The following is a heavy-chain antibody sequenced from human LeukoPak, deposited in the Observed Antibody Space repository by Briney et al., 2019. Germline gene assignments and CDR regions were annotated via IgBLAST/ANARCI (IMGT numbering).Heavy chain of an antibody. CDR2: LSKSGNT. J-gene: IGHJ3*02. D-gene: IGHD3-9*01. Sequence: PSETLSLTCTVSGGSISSYYWSWIRLPPGKGLEWIGYLSKSGNTNYSPSLKSRVTIFGDTSKNQFFLKLSSVTAADTAVYYCAKARYVNSFYAFDIWGQGTLVTVSS. CDR3: AKARYVNSFYAFDI. V-gene: IGHV4-59*01. CDR1: GGSISSYY.